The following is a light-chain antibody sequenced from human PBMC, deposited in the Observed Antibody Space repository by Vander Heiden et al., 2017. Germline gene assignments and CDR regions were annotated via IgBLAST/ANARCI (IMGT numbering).Light chain of an antibody. Sequence: ELVLTQSPGTLSLSPGARATLSCRASQTVSSGYLAWYQHKPGQAPRLLIYGASSRATGIPDRFSGSGSGTDFTLTISRLEPEDFAVYFCQQYGSSPFTFGQGTKLQIK. CDR3: QQYGSSPFT. V-gene: IGKV3-20*01. CDR2: GAS. CDR1: QTVSSGY. J-gene: IGKJ2*01.